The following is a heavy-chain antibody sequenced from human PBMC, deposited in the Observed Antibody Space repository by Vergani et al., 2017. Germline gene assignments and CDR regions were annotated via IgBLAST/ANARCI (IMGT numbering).Heavy chain of an antibody. CDR1: GFTFSSYA. J-gene: IGHJ4*02. Sequence: EVQLLASGGGLVQPGGSLRLSCAASGFTFSSYAMSWVRQAPGKGLEWVSAISGSGGSTYYADSVKGRFTISRDNSKNTLYLQMNSLRAEDTAVYYCAKGAPIGVVITTWFDYWGQGTLVTVSS. V-gene: IGHV3-23*01. D-gene: IGHD3-22*01. CDR2: ISGSGGST. CDR3: AKGAPIGVVITTWFDY.